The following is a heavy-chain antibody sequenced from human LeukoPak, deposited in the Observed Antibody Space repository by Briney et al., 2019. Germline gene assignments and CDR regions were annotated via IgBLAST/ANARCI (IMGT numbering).Heavy chain of an antibody. J-gene: IGHJ5*02. CDR2: IHPNTGGT. V-gene: IGHV1-2*02. D-gene: IGHD3-10*01. Sequence: ASVKVSCKASGYTFTGYYMHWVRQAPGQGLEWLGWIHPNTGGTNYAQKFQGRVTMTRDTSISTAYVDLSRLRSDDTAVYYCARAGSGGSFDLWGQGTLVTVSS. CDR1: GYTFTGYY. CDR3: ARAGSGGSFDL.